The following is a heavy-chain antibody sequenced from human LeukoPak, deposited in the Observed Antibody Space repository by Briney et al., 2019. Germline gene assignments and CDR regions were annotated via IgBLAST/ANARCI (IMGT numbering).Heavy chain of an antibody. CDR2: IYYSGST. V-gene: IGHV4-31*03. CDR1: GGSISSGGYY. D-gene: IGHD2-2*01. J-gene: IGHJ6*02. CDR3: ARDRPVVVPAANPNYYYYYGMDV. Sequence: SETLSLTCTVSGGSISSGGYYWSWIRQHPGKGLEWIGYIYYSGSTYYNPSLKSRVTISVDTSKNQFSLKLSSVTAADTAVYYCARDRPVVVPAANPNYYYYYGMDVWGQGTTVTVSS.